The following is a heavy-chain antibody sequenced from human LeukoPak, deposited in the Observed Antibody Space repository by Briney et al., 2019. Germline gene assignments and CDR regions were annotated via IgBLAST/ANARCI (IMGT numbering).Heavy chain of an antibody. CDR3: ARHGHHGDHDY. J-gene: IGHJ4*02. V-gene: IGHV4-59*08. Sequence: PSETLSLTCTVSGGSISSYYRSWIRQPPGKGLEWIGYIYYSGSTNYNPSLKSRVTISVDTSKNQFSLKLSSVTAADTAVYYCARHGHHGDHDYWGQGTLVTVSS. CDR1: GGSISSYY. CDR2: IYYSGST. D-gene: IGHD2-21*02.